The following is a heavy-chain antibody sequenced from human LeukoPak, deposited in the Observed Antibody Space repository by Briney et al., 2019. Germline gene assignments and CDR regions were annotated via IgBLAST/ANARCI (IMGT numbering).Heavy chain of an antibody. CDR3: ATLHYGSGSLDY. CDR2: FDPEDGET. J-gene: IGHJ4*02. Sequence: GASVKVSCKVSGYTLTELSMHWVRQAPGKGLEWMGGFDPEDGETIYAQKFQGRVTMTEDTSTDTAYMELSSLRSEDTAVYYCATLHYGSGSLDYWGQGTLVIVSS. CDR1: GYTLTELS. D-gene: IGHD3-10*01. V-gene: IGHV1-24*01.